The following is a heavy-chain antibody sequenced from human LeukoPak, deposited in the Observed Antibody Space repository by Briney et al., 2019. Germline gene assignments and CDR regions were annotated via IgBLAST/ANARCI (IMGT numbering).Heavy chain of an antibody. D-gene: IGHD4-11*01. Sequence: PSETLSLTCTVSGGSISSGGYYWSWIRQPPGKGLEWIGYIYYSGSTYYNPSLKSRVTISVDTSKNQFSLKLSSVTAADTAVYYCATASNPTSNLDYWGQGTLVTVSS. J-gene: IGHJ4*02. V-gene: IGHV4-30-4*08. CDR1: GGSISSGGYY. CDR2: IYYSGST. CDR3: ATASNPTSNLDY.